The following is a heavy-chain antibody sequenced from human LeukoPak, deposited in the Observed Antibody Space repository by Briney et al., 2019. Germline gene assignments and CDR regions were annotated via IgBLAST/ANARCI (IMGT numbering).Heavy chain of an antibody. CDR3: AKDLNLQWLAHDAFDI. Sequence: PGGSLRLSCAASGFTFSSYAMSWVRQAPGKGLEWVSAISGSGGSTYYADSVKGRFTISRDNSKNTLYLQMNSLRAEDTAVYYCAKDLNLQWLAHDAFDIWGQGTMVTVSS. V-gene: IGHV3-23*01. J-gene: IGHJ3*02. D-gene: IGHD6-19*01. CDR1: GFTFSSYA. CDR2: ISGSGGST.